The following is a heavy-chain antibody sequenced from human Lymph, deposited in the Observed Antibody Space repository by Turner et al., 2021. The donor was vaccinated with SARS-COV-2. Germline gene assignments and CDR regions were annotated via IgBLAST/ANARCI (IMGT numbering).Heavy chain of an antibody. D-gene: IGHD1-26*01. CDR2: IKQDGSEK. Sequence: EVQLVESGGGLVQPGGSLRLSCAASGFTFSYYWMGWVRQAPGKGLEWVANIKQDGSEKYYVDSVKGRFTISRDNAKNSLFLQMNSLRAEDTAVYYCARMGSSSWYFDYWGQGTLVTVSS. CDR1: GFTFSYYW. CDR3: ARMGSSSWYFDY. J-gene: IGHJ4*02. V-gene: IGHV3-7*01.